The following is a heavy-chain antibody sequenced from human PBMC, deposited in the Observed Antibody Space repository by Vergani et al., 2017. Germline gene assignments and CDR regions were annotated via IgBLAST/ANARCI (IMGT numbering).Heavy chain of an antibody. D-gene: IGHD3-3*01. J-gene: IGHJ4*02. CDR3: ARKFETYYDFWSGYYREGSLAY. V-gene: IGHV3-15*01. CDR1: GFTFINAW. CDR2: IKSKTDGGTT. Sequence: EVQLVESGGGLVKPGGSLRLSCAASGFTFINAWMTWVRQAPGKGLEWVGRIKSKTDGGTTYYAAPVKGKFTISRDDSKNTLYLQMNSLKTEDTAVYYCARKFETYYDFWSGYYREGSLAYWGQGTLVTVSS.